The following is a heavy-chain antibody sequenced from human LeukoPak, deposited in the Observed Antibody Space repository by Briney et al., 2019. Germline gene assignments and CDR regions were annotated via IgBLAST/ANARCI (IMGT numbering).Heavy chain of an antibody. D-gene: IGHD1-14*01. CDR2: TYYRSKWYN. CDR1: GDSVSSNNAA. CDR3: PRGVTAHYDY. Sequence: SQTLSLTCAISGDSVSSNNAAWNWIRQFPSRGLEWQGRTYYRSKWYNDYAVSVKSRITINPDTSKNQFSLQLNSVPPEDTAVYYCPRGVTAHYDYWGQGTLVTVSS. J-gene: IGHJ4*02. V-gene: IGHV6-1*01.